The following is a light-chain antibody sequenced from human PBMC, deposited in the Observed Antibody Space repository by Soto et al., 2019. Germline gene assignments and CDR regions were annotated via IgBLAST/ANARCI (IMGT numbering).Light chain of an antibody. CDR1: QTVSTS. Sequence: EIVLTQSPGTLSLSPGERATLSCRASQTVSTSLAWYQQKPALAPRLLIYDASSRATGIPDRFSGSGSGTDFTLTISRLEPEDFAVYYCQQYGNSPITFGQGTRLEIK. CDR3: QQYGNSPIT. J-gene: IGKJ5*01. CDR2: DAS. V-gene: IGKV3D-20*01.